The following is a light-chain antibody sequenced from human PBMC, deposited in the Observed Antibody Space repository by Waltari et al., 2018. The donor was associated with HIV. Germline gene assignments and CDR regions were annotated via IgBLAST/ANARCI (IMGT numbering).Light chain of an antibody. V-gene: IGLV1-47*01. Sequence: QSVLTQPPSASGTPGQRVSISCSGSSSNIGSHYVYWYQHLPGTTPKLLIYRSNQRPSGVPDRFSGSKSGTSASLAISGLRSEDEGDYSCAAWDDSLSGWVFGGGTKLTVL. CDR3: AAWDDSLSGWV. J-gene: IGLJ3*02. CDR2: RSN. CDR1: SSNIGSHY.